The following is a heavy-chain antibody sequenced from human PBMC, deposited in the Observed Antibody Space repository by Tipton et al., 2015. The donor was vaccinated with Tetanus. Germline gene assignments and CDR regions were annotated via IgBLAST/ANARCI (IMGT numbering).Heavy chain of an antibody. D-gene: IGHD3-16*01. CDR1: GGSVSNGSYY. CDR3: ARDHGITWGGMGYYYGMDV. CDR2: ICYAGST. Sequence: TLSLTCTVSGGSVSNGSYYWNWIRQPPGKGLEWIGHICYAGSTDYNPSLKSRVTISVDTSKNQFSLRLSSVTAADTAVYYCARDHGITWGGMGYYYGMDVWGQGTTVTVSS. V-gene: IGHV4-61*01. J-gene: IGHJ6*02.